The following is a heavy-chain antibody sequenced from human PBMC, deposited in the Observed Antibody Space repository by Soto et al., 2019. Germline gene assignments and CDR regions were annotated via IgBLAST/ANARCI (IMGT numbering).Heavy chain of an antibody. CDR2: INHSGST. J-gene: IGHJ5*02. CDR1: GGSFSGYY. V-gene: IGHV4-34*01. D-gene: IGHD3-3*01. Sequence: PSETLSLTCAVYGGSFSGYYWSWIRQPPGKGLEWIGEINHSGSTNYNPSLKSRVTISVDTSKNQFSLKLSSVTAADTAVYYCASRWLATIFGWWFDPWGQGTLVTVSS. CDR3: ASRWLATIFGWWFDP.